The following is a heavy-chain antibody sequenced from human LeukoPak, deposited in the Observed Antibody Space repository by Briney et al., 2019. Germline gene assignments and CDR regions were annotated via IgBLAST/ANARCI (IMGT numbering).Heavy chain of an antibody. CDR2: ISSSSSYI. V-gene: IGHV3-21*01. Sequence: GGSLRLSCAASGFTFSSYSMNWVRQAPGKGLEWVSSISSSSSYIYYADSVKGRFTISRDNAKNSLYLQMNSLRAEDTAVYYCARAVWSGYSSPHYYYYGMDVWGQGTTGTVSS. CDR3: ARAVWSGYSSPHYYYYGMDV. CDR1: GFTFSSYS. J-gene: IGHJ6*02. D-gene: IGHD3-3*01.